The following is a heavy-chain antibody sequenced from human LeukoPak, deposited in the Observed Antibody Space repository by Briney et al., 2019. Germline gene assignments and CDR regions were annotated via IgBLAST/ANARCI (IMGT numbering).Heavy chain of an antibody. D-gene: IGHD5-12*01. Sequence: SETLSFTCTGSGGSICNYYWRWLGQPPGKEREWIGRIDSSQTTIYNPPLTSRVTMSVDTAKNQFSLKLNSVTDADTAVSFCASESSGYDPWGQGTLVTVSS. CDR3: ASESSGYDP. J-gene: IGHJ5*02. V-gene: IGHV4-4*07. CDR2: IDSSQTT. CDR1: GGSICNYY.